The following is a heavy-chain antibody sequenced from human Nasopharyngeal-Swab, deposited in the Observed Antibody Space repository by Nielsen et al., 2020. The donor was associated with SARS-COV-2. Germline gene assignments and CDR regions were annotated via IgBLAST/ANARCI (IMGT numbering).Heavy chain of an antibody. CDR3: ARESYLDY. Sequence: ASVQVSCKASGYAFSKYGIHWIRQAPGQRLEWMGWINTNTGFPTYAQGFIGRYVLSLDTSMNTAYLQVNNLRAEDTAIFYCARESYLDYWGQGTLVTVSS. V-gene: IGHV7-4-1*02. CDR2: INTNTGFP. J-gene: IGHJ4*02. CDR1: GYAFSKYG.